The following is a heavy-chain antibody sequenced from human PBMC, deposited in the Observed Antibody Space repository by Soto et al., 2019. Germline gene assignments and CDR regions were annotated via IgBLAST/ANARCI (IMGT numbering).Heavy chain of an antibody. D-gene: IGHD6-19*01. Sequence: GGSLRLSCAASGFTFGDYAMHWVRQAPGKGLEWVSGISWNSGSIGYADSVKGRFTISRDNAKNSLYLQMNSLRAEDTALHYCAKGSSGWYDWFDPWGQGTLVTVSS. J-gene: IGHJ5*02. V-gene: IGHV3-9*01. CDR1: GFTFGDYA. CDR2: ISWNSGSI. CDR3: AKGSSGWYDWFDP.